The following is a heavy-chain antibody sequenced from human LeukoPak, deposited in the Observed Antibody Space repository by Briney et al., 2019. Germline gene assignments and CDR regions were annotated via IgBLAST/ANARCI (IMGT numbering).Heavy chain of an antibody. J-gene: IGHJ5*02. CDR3: ASPYCSSTSCPLA. CDR2: IYPGDSDT. Sequence: LGGTLQISRQGSGSTFISYCIGGGRQVPGKGLEGMGFIYPGDSDTRYSPSFQGQVTISADKSISTAYLQWSSLKASDTAMYYCASPYCSSTSCPLAWGQGTLVTVSS. D-gene: IGHD2-2*01. CDR1: GSTFISYC. V-gene: IGHV5-51*01.